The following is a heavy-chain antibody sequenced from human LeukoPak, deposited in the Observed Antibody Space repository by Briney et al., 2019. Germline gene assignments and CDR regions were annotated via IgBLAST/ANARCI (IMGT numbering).Heavy chain of an antibody. CDR1: GLTVNNNY. V-gene: IGHV3-53*01. D-gene: IGHD7-27*01. Sequence: GGSLRLSCAASGLTVNNNYVLWVRQAPGKGLVWVSVIYSGGSTYYADSVKGRFTISRDNSKNTLYLQMNSLRAEDTAVYYCARGIRQTLGTAGAFDIWGQGTMVTVSS. CDR3: ARGIRQTLGTAGAFDI. CDR2: IYSGGST. J-gene: IGHJ3*02.